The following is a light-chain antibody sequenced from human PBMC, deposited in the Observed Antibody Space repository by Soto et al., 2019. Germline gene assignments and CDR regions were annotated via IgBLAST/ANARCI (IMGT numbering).Light chain of an antibody. Sequence: EIVLTQSPGTLSLSPGERATLSCRASQSVRSSYLAWYQQKPGQAPRLLIYGASSRATGIPARFSGSGSGTDFTLTISGLEPADLGVYYCQQRHNWPITFGQGTRLEIK. J-gene: IGKJ5*01. CDR1: QSVRSSY. V-gene: IGKV3D-20*02. CDR2: GAS. CDR3: QQRHNWPIT.